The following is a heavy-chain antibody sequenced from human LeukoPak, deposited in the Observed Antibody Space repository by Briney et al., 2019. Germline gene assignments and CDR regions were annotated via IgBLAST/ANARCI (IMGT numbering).Heavy chain of an antibody. Sequence: GSLRLSCAASGFIFSSFTMHWVRQAPGKGLEWIGTVYYSGINYSSPSLKSRVTLSVDTSKNQFSLNLSSVTAADTAVYYCARISRWGPYWGQGTLVTVSS. CDR2: VYYSGIN. CDR3: ARISRWGPY. V-gene: IGHV4-39*07. D-gene: IGHD3-16*01. CDR1: GFIFSSFT. J-gene: IGHJ4*02.